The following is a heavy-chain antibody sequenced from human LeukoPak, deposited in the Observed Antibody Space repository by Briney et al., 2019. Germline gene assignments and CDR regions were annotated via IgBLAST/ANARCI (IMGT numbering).Heavy chain of an antibody. CDR1: GGSISSGGYY. V-gene: IGHV4-30-2*01. Sequence: SQTLSLTCTVSGGSISSGGYYWSWIRQPPGKGLEWIGEINHSGSTNYNPSLKSRVTISVDTSKNQFSLKLSSVTAADTAVYYCARVDIVVVPAQSGYGMDVWGQGTTVTVSS. CDR3: ARVDIVVVPAQSGYGMDV. J-gene: IGHJ6*02. CDR2: INHSGST. D-gene: IGHD2-2*01.